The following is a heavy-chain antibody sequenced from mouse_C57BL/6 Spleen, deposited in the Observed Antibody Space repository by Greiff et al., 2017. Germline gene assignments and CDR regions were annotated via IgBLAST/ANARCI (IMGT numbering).Heavy chain of an antibody. Sequence: QVQLQQPGAELVRPGSSVKLSCKASGYTFTSYWMHWVKQRPIQGLEWIGNIDPSDSETNYNQKFKDKATLTVDKSSSTAYMQLSSLTSEDSAVYYCARMENWDGGYFDVWGTGTTVTVSS. D-gene: IGHD4-1*01. CDR2: IDPSDSET. J-gene: IGHJ1*03. CDR1: GYTFTSYW. CDR3: ARMENWDGGYFDV. V-gene: IGHV1-52*01.